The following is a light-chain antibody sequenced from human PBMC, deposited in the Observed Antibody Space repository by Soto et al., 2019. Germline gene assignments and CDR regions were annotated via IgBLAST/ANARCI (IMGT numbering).Light chain of an antibody. Sequence: SPGTLSLSPGERATLSCRASQSVRDRYLAWYQQKPGQAPSLLIYDTSTRATGVPDRFSGSGSGTDFALTISRVEPEDSAVYFCPQHGTSFGQGTTVYIK. CDR3: PQHGTS. V-gene: IGKV3-20*01. CDR1: QSVRDRY. CDR2: DTS. J-gene: IGKJ1*01.